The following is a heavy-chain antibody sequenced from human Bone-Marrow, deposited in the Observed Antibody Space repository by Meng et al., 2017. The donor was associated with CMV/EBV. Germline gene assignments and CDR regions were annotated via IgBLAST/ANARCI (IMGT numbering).Heavy chain of an antibody. V-gene: IGHV3-7*01. CDR1: GFTFSSYW. J-gene: IGHJ3*02. D-gene: IGHD4-17*01. Sequence: GESLKISCAASGFTFSSYWMNWVRQAPGKGLEWVANIKQDGSEKYYVDSVKGRFTISRDNSKNTLYLQMNSLRAEDTAVYYCARTNDYGDYYPAFDIWGQGTMVTVSS. CDR2: IKQDGSEK. CDR3: ARTNDYGDYYPAFDI.